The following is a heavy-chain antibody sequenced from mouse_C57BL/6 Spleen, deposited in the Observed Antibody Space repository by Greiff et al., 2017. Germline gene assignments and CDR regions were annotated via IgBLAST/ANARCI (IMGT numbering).Heavy chain of an antibody. CDR3: ARGEVLEGFAY. D-gene: IGHD2-14*01. V-gene: IGHV14-2*01. CDR1: GFNIKDYY. Sequence: VQLQQSGAELVKPGASVKLSCTASGFNIKDYYMHWVKQRTEQGLEWLGRIDPEDGATKYAPKFQGKATITADTSSNTAYLQLSSLTSEDTAVYYCARGEVLEGFAYWGQGTLVTVSA. CDR2: IDPEDGAT. J-gene: IGHJ3*01.